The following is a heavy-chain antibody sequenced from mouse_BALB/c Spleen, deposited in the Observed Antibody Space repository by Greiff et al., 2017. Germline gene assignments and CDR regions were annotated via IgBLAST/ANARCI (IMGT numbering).Heavy chain of an antibody. Sequence: VQLKESGAELAKPGASVKMSCKASGYTFTSYWMHWVKQRPGQGLEWIGYINPSTGYTEYNQKFKDKATLTADKSSSTAYMQLSSLTSEDSAVYYCARLDHYYGYDYWGQGTTLTVSS. J-gene: IGHJ2*01. CDR2: INPSTGYT. CDR3: ARLDHYYGYDY. CDR1: GYTFTSYW. D-gene: IGHD1-2*01. V-gene: IGHV1-7*01.